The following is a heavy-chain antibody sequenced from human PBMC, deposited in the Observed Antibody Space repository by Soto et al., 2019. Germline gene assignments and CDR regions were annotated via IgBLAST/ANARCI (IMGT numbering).Heavy chain of an antibody. V-gene: IGHV3-66*04. D-gene: IGHD3-22*01. CDR1: GFTVSSTY. CDR3: ASQIGSHYYDSSGGY. Sequence: EVQLVESGGGLVQPGGSLRLSCAASGFTVSSTYMSWVRQAPGKGLEWVSVIYSGGGTYYADSVRARFTISRDNSKNTVYLQMNSLRAEDTAVYYCASQIGSHYYDSSGGYWGQGALVTVSS. J-gene: IGHJ4*02. CDR2: IYSGGGT.